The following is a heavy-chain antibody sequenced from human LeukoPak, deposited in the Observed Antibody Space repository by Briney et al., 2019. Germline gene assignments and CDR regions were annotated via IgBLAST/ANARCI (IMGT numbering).Heavy chain of an antibody. CDR3: ASSSGVYSSSWYRAFDI. CDR1: GGSISSYY. D-gene: IGHD6-13*01. J-gene: IGHJ3*02. V-gene: IGHV4-59*08. Sequence: SETLSLTCTVSGGSISSYYWSWIRQPPGKGLEWIGYIYYSGSTNYNPSLKSRVTISVDTSKNQFSLKLSPVTAADTAVYYCASSSGVYSSSWYRAFDIWGQGTMVTVSS. CDR2: IYYSGST.